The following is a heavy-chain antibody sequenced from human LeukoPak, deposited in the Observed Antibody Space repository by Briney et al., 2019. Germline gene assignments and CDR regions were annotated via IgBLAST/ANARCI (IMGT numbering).Heavy chain of an antibody. J-gene: IGHJ4*02. CDR3: ARRGGGSSGGFYFDY. V-gene: IGHV5-51*01. Sequence: GESLKISCKASVFSFTNYWIAWVRQTPGQGLEWMGSIYPGDSDTRYNPSFQGQVTISADKSIKTAYLQWSSLKASDTAIYYCARRGGGSSGGFYFDYWGQGTLVTVSS. CDR1: VFSFTNYW. D-gene: IGHD2-15*01. CDR2: IYPGDSDT.